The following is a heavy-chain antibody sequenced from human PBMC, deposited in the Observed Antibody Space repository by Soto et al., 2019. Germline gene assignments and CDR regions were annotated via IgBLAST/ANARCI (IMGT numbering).Heavy chain of an antibody. CDR2: IYYSVST. J-gene: IGHJ4*02. CDR3: ARVRYYYGSGSYLKFDY. D-gene: IGHD3-10*01. V-gene: IGHV4-31*03. CDR1: GGSISSGGYY. Sequence: QVQLQESGPGLVKPSQTLSLTCTVSGGSISSGGYYWSWIRQHPGKGLEWIGYIYYSVSTYYNPSLKSRVTISVDTSKNQFSLKLSSVTPADTALYYCARVRYYYGSGSYLKFDYWGQGTLVTVSS.